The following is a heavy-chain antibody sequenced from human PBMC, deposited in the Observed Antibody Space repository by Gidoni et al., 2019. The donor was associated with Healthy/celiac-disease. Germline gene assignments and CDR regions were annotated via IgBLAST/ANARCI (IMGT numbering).Heavy chain of an antibody. D-gene: IGHD1-26*01. V-gene: IGHV1-69*01. CDR3: ARAVGAFLSTVDY. CDR2: IIPIFGTA. CDR1: AGTFSSYA. Sequence: QVQPVQSGAVVKKPGSSVKVSCKASAGTFSSYAISWVRQATGQGLEWMGGIIPIFGTANYAQKFQGRVTITADESTSTAYMELSSLRSEDTAVYYCARAVGAFLSTVDYWGQGTLVTVSS. J-gene: IGHJ4*02.